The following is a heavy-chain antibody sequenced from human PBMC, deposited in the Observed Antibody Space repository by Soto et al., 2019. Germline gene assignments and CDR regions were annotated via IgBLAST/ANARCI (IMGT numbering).Heavy chain of an antibody. CDR3: ASDGERQSGGIDY. CDR1: GGTFSSYS. Sequence: QVQLVQSGAEVKKPGSSVKVSCKASGGTFSSYSINWVRQAPGQGLEWMGEIIPIFGTANYAQKFQGRVTITADESTSTDYMELRSLRSEDAAVSYCASDGERQSGGIDYWGQGTLVTVSS. CDR2: IIPIFGTA. D-gene: IGHD2-21*01. V-gene: IGHV1-69*01. J-gene: IGHJ4*02.